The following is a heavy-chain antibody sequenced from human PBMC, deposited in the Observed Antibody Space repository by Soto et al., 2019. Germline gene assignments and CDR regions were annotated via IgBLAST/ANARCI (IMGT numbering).Heavy chain of an antibody. CDR3: ARVKDRLFDY. J-gene: IGHJ4*02. D-gene: IGHD4-17*01. Sequence: QVQLVQSGAEGKKPGASVKVSCKASGYTFTSYAMHWVRQAPGQRLEWMGWINAGNGNTKYSQKFQGRVTITRDTSASTAYMELSSLRSEDTAVYYCARVKDRLFDYWGQGTLVTVSS. CDR1: GYTFTSYA. CDR2: INAGNGNT. V-gene: IGHV1-3*01.